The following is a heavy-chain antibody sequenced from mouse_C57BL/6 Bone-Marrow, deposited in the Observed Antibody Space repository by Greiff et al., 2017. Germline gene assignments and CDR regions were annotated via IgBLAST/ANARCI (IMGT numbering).Heavy chain of an antibody. Sequence: EVQLQQSGPELVKPGASVKISCKASGYTFTDYYMNWVKQSHGKSLEWIGDINPNNGGTSYNQKFKGKATLTVDKSSSTAYMELRSLTSEDSAVYYCARSQLRLDFDYWGQGTTLTVSS. CDR1: GYTFTDYY. CDR3: ARSQLRLDFDY. J-gene: IGHJ2*01. V-gene: IGHV1-26*01. D-gene: IGHD3-2*02. CDR2: INPNNGGT.